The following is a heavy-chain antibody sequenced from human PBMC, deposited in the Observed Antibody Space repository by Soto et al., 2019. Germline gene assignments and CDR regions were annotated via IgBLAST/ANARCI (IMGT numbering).Heavy chain of an antibody. V-gene: IGHV4-34*01. Sequence: SETLSLTCAVYGGSFSGYYWSWIRQPPGKGLEWIGEITHSGSTNYNPSLKSRVTISVDTSKHQFSLKLSSVTAADTAVDYCGSPPPSCTPIKNWFVPWCQGTLLTVSS. CDR2: ITHSGST. CDR1: GGSFSGYY. D-gene: IGHD2-15*01. J-gene: IGHJ5*01. CDR3: GSPPPSCTPIKNWFVP.